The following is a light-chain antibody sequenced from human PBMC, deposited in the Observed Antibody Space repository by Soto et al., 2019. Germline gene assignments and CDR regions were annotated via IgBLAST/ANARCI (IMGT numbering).Light chain of an antibody. CDR3: QTWGTGIRV. CDR1: SGHSSYA. V-gene: IGLV4-69*01. Sequence: QLVLTQSPSASASLGASVKVTCTLSSGHSSYAIAWHQQQPEKGPRYLMKVNSDGSHTKGDGIPDRFSGSSSGAERYLTISILQSEDEADYYCQTWGTGIRVFGGGTKLTVL. J-gene: IGLJ2*01. CDR2: VNSDGSH.